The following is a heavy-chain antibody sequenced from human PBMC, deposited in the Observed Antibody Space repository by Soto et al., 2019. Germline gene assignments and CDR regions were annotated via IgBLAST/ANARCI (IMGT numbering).Heavy chain of an antibody. V-gene: IGHV4-61*01. D-gene: IGHD3-10*01. J-gene: IGHJ4*02. CDR1: GGSVSSGSYY. CDR3: ARDRSFAGGSGKYYFDY. Sequence: PSETLSLTCTLSGGSVSSGSYYWSWIRQPPGKGLEWIGYIYYSGSTNYNPSLKSRVTISVDTSKNQFSLKLSSVTAADTAVYYCARDRSFAGGSGKYYFDYWGQGTLVTVSS. CDR2: IYYSGST.